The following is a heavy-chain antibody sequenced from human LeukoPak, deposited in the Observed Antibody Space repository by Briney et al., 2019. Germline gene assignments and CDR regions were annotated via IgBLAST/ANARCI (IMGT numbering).Heavy chain of an antibody. Sequence: SETLSLTCTVSGGSISSYYWSWIRQPPGKGLEWIGYIYTSGSTNYNPSLKSRVTISVDTSKNQFSLKLSSVTAADTAVYYCARELYCSGWYGPGYFDYWGQGTLVTVSS. J-gene: IGHJ4*02. V-gene: IGHV4-4*09. CDR1: GGSISSYY. CDR2: IYTSGST. CDR3: ARELYCSGWYGPGYFDY. D-gene: IGHD6-19*01.